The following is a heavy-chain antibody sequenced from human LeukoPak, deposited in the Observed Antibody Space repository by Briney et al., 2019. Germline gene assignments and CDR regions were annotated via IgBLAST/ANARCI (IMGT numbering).Heavy chain of an antibody. J-gene: IGHJ3*02. Sequence: PSETLSLTCTVSGGSISSSSYYWGWIRQPPGKGLEWIGGIYYSGSTYYNPSLKSRVTISVDTSKNQFSLKLSSVTAADTAVYYCARLFTPPNAFDIWGQGTMVTVSS. CDR3: ARLFTPPNAFDI. CDR1: GGSISSSSYY. D-gene: IGHD3-3*01. V-gene: IGHV4-39*01. CDR2: IYYSGST.